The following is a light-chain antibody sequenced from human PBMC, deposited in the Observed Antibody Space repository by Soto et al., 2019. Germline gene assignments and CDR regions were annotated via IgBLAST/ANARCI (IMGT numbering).Light chain of an antibody. CDR3: QQYGDSPRT. J-gene: IGKJ1*01. CDR1: QSVSSSY. Sequence: EIVLTQSPGTLSLSPGERATLSCRARQSVSSSYLAWYQQKPGQAPRLLIYGASSRATGIPDRFSGSGSGTDFTLTISRLVPEDFALYYCQQYGDSPRTFGQGTKVEIK. V-gene: IGKV3-20*01. CDR2: GAS.